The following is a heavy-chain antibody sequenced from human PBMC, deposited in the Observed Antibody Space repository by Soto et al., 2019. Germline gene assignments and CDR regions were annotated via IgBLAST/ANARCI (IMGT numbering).Heavy chain of an antibody. CDR3: AKLGPYCFESYSFRHNGIYP. D-gene: IGHD3-10*01. CDR1: GFSVSSSH. Sequence: PGGSLRLSCAASGFSVSSSHMIWVRQAPGKGLEWVSVIYSGGTTYYAVSVKGRFTISRDKSKNTVYLQMDSLSTEDTAVYHCAKLGPYCFESYSFRHNGIYPWGQGTLVTVSS. J-gene: IGHJ5*02. CDR2: IYSGGTT. V-gene: IGHV3-53*01.